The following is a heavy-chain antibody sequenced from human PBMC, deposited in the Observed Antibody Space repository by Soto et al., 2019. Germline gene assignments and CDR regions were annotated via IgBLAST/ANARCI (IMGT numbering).Heavy chain of an antibody. V-gene: IGHV3-23*01. D-gene: IGHD3-10*01. CDR3: ARGARGGSGSPASYYYSGLDV. Sequence: DVQLLESGGHLVLPGGSLRLSCAASGFTFRSYAMSWVRQAPGKGLEWVSSVSAGGDMTYYSDSVKGRFTMSRDNTNNALFLPMNSLRIEDTALYYCARGARGGSGSPASYYYSGLDVWGEGTTVTVS. J-gene: IGHJ6*02. CDR1: GFTFRSYA. CDR2: VSAGGDMT.